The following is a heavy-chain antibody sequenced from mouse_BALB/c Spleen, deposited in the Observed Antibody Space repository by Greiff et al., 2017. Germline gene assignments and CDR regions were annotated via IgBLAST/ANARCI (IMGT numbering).Heavy chain of an antibody. Sequence: EVKLMESGGGLVKPGGSLKLSCAASGFTFSSYAMSWVRQTPEKRLEWVASISSGGSTYYPDSVKGRFTISRDNARNILYLQMSSLRSEDTAMYYCARFGNYEFAYWGQGTLVTVSA. CDR1: GFTFSSYA. CDR2: ISSGGST. V-gene: IGHV5-6-5*01. J-gene: IGHJ3*01. CDR3: ARFGNYEFAY. D-gene: IGHD2-1*01.